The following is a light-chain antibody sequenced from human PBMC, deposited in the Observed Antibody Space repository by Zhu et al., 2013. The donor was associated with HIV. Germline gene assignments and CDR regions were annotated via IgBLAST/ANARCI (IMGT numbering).Light chain of an antibody. CDR3: ATWDERLDGPVE. J-gene: IGLJ2*01. CDR2: RNG. CDR1: NSNMRTWL. V-gene: IGLV1-47*01. Sequence: QSVLTQPPSASGTPGQRVTISCSGSNSNMRTWLIYWYQHLPGTAPRLLIYRNGQRPSGVPDRFSGSKSGTSASLAISGLRSEDEGDYYCATWDERLDGPVEFGGGTKLTVL.